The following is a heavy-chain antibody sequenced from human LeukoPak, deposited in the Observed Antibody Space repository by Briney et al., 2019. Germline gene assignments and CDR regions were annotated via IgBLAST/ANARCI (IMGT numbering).Heavy chain of an antibody. CDR3: ARVLASSWYLSY. J-gene: IGHJ4*02. D-gene: IGHD6-13*01. CDR2: INHSGST. Sequence: SETLSLTCAVYGGSFSGYYWSWIRQPPGKGLEWIGEINHSGSTNYNPSLKSRVTISVDTSKNQFSLKLSSVTAADTAVYYCARVLASSWYLSYWGQGTLVTASS. CDR1: GGSFSGYY. V-gene: IGHV4-34*01.